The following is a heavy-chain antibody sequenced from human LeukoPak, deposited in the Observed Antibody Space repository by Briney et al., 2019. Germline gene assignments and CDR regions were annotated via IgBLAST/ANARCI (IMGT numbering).Heavy chain of an antibody. J-gene: IGHJ4*02. CDR3: ARQGETTSVGFDY. CDR1: GGSISSSSYY. Sequence: RTSETLSLTCTVSGGSISSSSYYWAWIRQPPGKGLEWIGSIYYSGSTYYNPSLKSRVTISVDTSKNQFSLKLSSVTAADTAVYYCARQGETTSVGFDYWGQGTLVTVSS. D-gene: IGHD3-16*01. CDR2: IYYSGST. V-gene: IGHV4-39*01.